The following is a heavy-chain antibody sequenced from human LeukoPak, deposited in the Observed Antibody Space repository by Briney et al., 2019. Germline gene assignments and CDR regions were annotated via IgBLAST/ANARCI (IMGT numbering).Heavy chain of an antibody. V-gene: IGHV3-23*01. D-gene: IGHD1-7*01. CDR3: AKDISMTGTTYP. J-gene: IGHJ5*02. Sequence: GGSLRLSCAPSGFTHSIYAMSWVRPAPGKGLEWGSAISGRAGSTYYADPVKGRFTNSRDKSKKTLYLPMNRLRAEDTAVYYCAKDISMTGTTYPWGERTLVTVS. CDR2: ISGRAGST. CDR1: GFTHSIYA.